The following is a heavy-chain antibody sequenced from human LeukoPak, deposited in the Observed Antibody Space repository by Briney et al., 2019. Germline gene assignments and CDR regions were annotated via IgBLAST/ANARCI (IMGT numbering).Heavy chain of an antibody. D-gene: IGHD3-22*01. J-gene: IGHJ3*02. CDR3: ARWSTARNYYYDTSGYYSREAFDI. CDR1: GFTFSSNY. V-gene: IGHV3-53*01. Sequence: PGGSLRLSCAASGFTFSSNYMAWVRQAPGKGLEWVSLIYSDSSTYYRDSVKGRFTISRDNSKNTLYLQMSSLRAEDTAVYYCARWSTARNYYYDTSGYYSREAFDISGQGTMVTVSS. CDR2: IYSDSST.